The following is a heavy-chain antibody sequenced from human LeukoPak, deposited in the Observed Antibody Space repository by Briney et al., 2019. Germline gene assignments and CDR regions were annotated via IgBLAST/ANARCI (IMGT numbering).Heavy chain of an antibody. V-gene: IGHV3-48*04. CDR2: ISSSSSTI. CDR3: ASDVSTAMDTSEFDY. CDR1: GFTFSSYS. J-gene: IGHJ4*02. Sequence: PGGSLRLSCAASGFTFSSYSMNWVRQAPGKGLEWVSYISSSSSTIYYADSVKGRFTISRDNAKDSLYLQMNSLRAEDTAVYYCASDVSTAMDTSEFDYWGQGTLVTVSS. D-gene: IGHD5-18*01.